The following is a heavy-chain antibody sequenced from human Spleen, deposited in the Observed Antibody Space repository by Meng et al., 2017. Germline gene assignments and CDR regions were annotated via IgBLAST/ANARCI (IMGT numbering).Heavy chain of an antibody. D-gene: IGHD4-23*01. CDR3: ARTPGLRWTPKIDQ. J-gene: IGHJ4*02. CDR2: IYHSGTT. CDR1: GASISHSNW. Sequence: QVHLQESGPGRVKPSGTLSLTCAVSGASISHSNWWSWVRQPPGKGLQWIGDIYHSGTTHYNPSLKSRVTMSVDTSKNQFSLNLRSVTAADTAVYFCARTPGLRWTPKIDQWGLGTLVTASS. V-gene: IGHV4-4*02.